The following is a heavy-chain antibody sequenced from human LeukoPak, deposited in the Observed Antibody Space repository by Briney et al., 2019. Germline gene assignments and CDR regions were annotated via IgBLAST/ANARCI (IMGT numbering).Heavy chain of an antibody. J-gene: IGHJ4*02. CDR3: ARPGARYCSSTSCYNGFDY. CDR2: INPSGGST. Sequence: ASVKVSCKASGYTFTSYYMHWVRQAPGQGLEWMGIINPSGGSTSYAQKFQGRVTMTRDTSTSTVYMELRSLRSEDTAVYYCARPGARYCSSTSCYNGFDYWGQGTLVTVSS. D-gene: IGHD2-2*02. CDR1: GYTFTSYY. V-gene: IGHV1-46*01.